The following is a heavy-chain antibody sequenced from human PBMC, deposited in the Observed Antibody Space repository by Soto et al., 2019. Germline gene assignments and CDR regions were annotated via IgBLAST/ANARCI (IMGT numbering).Heavy chain of an antibody. Sequence: GGSLRLSCVGSGFTFSSYGMHWVRQAPGKGLECVAVISDTGSSHYYAASVEGRFTISRENSKNTLSLHMDRPRVEDTAVYYCAKDRGGDCPDNSCYFGADYWGQGTPVTVSS. J-gene: IGHJ4*02. V-gene: IGHV3-30*18. CDR3: AKDRGGDCPDNSCYFGADY. D-gene: IGHD2-2*01. CDR2: ISDTGSSH. CDR1: GFTFSSYG.